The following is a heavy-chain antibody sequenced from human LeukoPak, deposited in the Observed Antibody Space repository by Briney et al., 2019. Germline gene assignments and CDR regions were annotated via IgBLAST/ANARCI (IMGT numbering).Heavy chain of an antibody. Sequence: PGGSLRLSCAASGFTFSSYSMNWVRQAPGKGLEWDSSISSSSSYIYYADSVKGRFTISRDNAKNSLYLQMNSLRAEDTAVYYCARGLGYCSSTSCFNFDYWGQGTLVTVSS. CDR3: ARGLGYCSSTSCFNFDY. V-gene: IGHV3-21*01. J-gene: IGHJ4*02. CDR2: ISSSSSYI. CDR1: GFTFSSYS. D-gene: IGHD2-2*01.